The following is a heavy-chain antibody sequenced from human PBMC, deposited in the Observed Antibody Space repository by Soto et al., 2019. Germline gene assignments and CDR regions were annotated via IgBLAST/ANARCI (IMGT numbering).Heavy chain of an antibody. Sequence: QVQLQESGPGLVKPSETLSLTCTVSGGSISSYYWSWIRQPPGKGLEWIGYIYYSGSTNYNPSLKSRVIISVDTSKNQFSLKLSSVTAADTAVYCCARFFASGYGSRRAFDYWGQGTLVTVSS. CDR2: IYYSGST. V-gene: IGHV4-59*01. CDR3: ARFFASGYGSRRAFDY. D-gene: IGHD3-10*01. CDR1: GGSISSYY. J-gene: IGHJ4*02.